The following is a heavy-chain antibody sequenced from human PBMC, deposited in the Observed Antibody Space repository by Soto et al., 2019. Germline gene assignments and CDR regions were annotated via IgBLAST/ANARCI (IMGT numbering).Heavy chain of an antibody. Sequence: QVQLVESGGGVVQPGRSLRLSCAASGFTFSSYAMHWVRQAPGKGLEWVAVISYDGSNKYYADSVKGRFTISRDNSKNTLYLQMNSLRAEDTAVYYCARALYESSGYYPRLDYWGQGTLVTVSS. CDR3: ARALYESSGYYPRLDY. CDR2: ISYDGSNK. J-gene: IGHJ4*02. V-gene: IGHV3-30-3*01. CDR1: GFTFSSYA. D-gene: IGHD3-22*01.